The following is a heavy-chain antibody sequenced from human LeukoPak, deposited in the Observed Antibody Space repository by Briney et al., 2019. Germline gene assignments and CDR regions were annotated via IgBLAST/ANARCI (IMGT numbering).Heavy chain of an antibody. CDR3: ARMAYGILTGYFQPNWFDP. J-gene: IGHJ5*02. Sequence: ASVKVSCKASGYTFTNYGISWVRQAPGQGLEWMGWISGYNGNKKNIQKFRGRVTMNTDTSTSTAYMELRSLRSDDTAVYYCARMAYGILTGYFQPNWFDPWGKGTLVTVSS. V-gene: IGHV1-18*01. CDR1: GYTFTNYG. CDR2: ISGYNGNK. D-gene: IGHD3-9*01.